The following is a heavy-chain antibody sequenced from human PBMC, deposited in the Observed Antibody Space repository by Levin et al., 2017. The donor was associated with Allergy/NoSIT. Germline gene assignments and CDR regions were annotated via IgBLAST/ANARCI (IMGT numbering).Heavy chain of an antibody. D-gene: IGHD7-27*01. CDR1: GFTFSSYW. J-gene: IGHJ6*02. CDR2: IKQDGSEK. Sequence: PGGSLRLSCAASGFTFSSYWMSWVRQAPGKGLEWVANIKQDGSEKYYVDSVKGRFTISRDNAKNSLYLQMNSLRAEDTAVYYCAREREGLGIGWYGMDVWGQGTTVTVSS. V-gene: IGHV3-7*01. CDR3: AREREGLGIGWYGMDV.